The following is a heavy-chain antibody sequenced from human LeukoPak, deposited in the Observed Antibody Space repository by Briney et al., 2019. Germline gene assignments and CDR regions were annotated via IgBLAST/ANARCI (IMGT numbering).Heavy chain of an antibody. CDR3: ARERSYRPLDY. V-gene: IGHV4-4*07. J-gene: IGHJ4*02. D-gene: IGHD1-26*01. CDR1: GGSISSYY. CDR2: IYTSGST. Sequence: SETLSLTCTVSGGSISSYYWSWIRQPAGKGLEWIGRIYTSGSTNYHPSLMSRVTMSVDTSKNQFSLNLSSVTAADTAVYYCARERSYRPLDYWGQGTLVTVSS.